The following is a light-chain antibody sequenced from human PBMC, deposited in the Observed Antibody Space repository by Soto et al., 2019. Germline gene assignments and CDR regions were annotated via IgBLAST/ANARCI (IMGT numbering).Light chain of an antibody. CDR1: QSVSSY. J-gene: IGKJ5*01. CDR3: QQRSNWPPVT. V-gene: IGKV3-11*01. CDR2: DAS. Sequence: EIVLTQSRATLSLSPGERATLSCRASQSVSSYLAWYQQKPGQAPRLLIYDASNRATGIPARFSGSGSGTYFTLTIGSLEPEDFAVYYCQQRSNWPPVTFGQGTRLEIK.